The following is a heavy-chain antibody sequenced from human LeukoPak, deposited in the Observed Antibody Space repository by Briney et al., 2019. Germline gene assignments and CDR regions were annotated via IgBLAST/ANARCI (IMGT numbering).Heavy chain of an antibody. CDR2: ISRGGDAT. CDR3: ARSGIYVY. J-gene: IGHJ4*02. Sequence: GGSLRLSCAASGFTFSNYAMYWVRQAPGKGPEWVSAISRGGDATYYADSVKGRFTISRDNSKNTLYLQMNSLTAEDTAIYYCARSGIYVYWGQGTLVTVSS. CDR1: GFTFSNYA. V-gene: IGHV3-23*01. D-gene: IGHD3-3*01.